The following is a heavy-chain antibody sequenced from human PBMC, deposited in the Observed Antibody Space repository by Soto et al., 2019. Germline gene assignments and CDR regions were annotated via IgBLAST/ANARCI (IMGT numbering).Heavy chain of an antibody. D-gene: IGHD3-9*01. Sequence: QPQLQESGPGLVKPSETLSLTCTVSGGSISSSNYYWGWIRQPPGKGLEWIGTIYYSGTTYYNPSLKRRVTISGDTSKNQFTLKLSSVTAAYTAFYYCARRSKSYYDILTGYYDYWGQGILVTVSS. CDR2: IYYSGTT. V-gene: IGHV4-39*01. CDR1: GGSISSSNYY. J-gene: IGHJ4*02. CDR3: ARRSKSYYDILTGYYDY.